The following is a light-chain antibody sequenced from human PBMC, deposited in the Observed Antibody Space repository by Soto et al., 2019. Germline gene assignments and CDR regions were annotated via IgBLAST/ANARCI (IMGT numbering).Light chain of an antibody. CDR2: GAS. V-gene: IGKV3-20*01. CDR3: QQYGSAARP. Sequence: GQRQSIYCRARQSVSSNLAWYQQKPGQAPRLLIYGASSRATGIPDRFSVSGSGTDFTLTIGRLEPDESAVSYCQQYGSAARPIGRGTRLEI. J-gene: IGKJ5*01. CDR1: QSVSSN.